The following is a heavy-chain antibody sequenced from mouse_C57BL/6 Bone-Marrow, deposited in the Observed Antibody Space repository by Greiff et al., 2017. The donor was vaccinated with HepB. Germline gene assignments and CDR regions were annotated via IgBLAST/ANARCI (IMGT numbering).Heavy chain of an antibody. CDR3: ARSYLIKGD. D-gene: IGHD2-4*01. Sequence: QVQLKESGAELAKPGASVKLSCKASGYTFTSYGISWVKQRTGQGLEWIGEIYPRSGNTYYNEKFKGKATLTADKSSSTAYMELRSLTSEDSAVYFCARSYLIKGDWGQGTTVTAS. CDR2: IYPRSGNT. J-gene: IGHJ2*01. V-gene: IGHV1-81*01. CDR1: GYTFTSYG.